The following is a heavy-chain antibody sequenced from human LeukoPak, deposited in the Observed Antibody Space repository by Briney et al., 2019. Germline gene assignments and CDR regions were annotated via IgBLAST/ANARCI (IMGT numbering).Heavy chain of an antibody. CDR1: GYPFTGYY. Sequence: ASVKVSCKASGYPFTGYYVHWVRQAPGPGLEWMGWVNPRNGGTHSAQKFQGRVSMTGDTSITTAYMELTGLTSDDTAVYYCATGAQYGLRGVAYFYYMHVWGTGTTVTVSS. J-gene: IGHJ6*03. CDR2: VNPRNGGT. CDR3: ATGAQYGLRGVAYFYYMHV. D-gene: IGHD3-10*01. V-gene: IGHV1-2*02.